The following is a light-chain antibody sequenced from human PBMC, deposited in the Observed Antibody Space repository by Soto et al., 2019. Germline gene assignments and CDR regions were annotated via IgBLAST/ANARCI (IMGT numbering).Light chain of an antibody. CDR3: SSYTSSSTSVV. V-gene: IGLV2-14*01. Sequence: QSALTQPASVSGSPGQSITISCTGTSSDVGGYNYVSWYQQHPGNAPKLMIYEVSNRPSGVSNRFSGSKSGNTASLTISGLQAEDEADYYCSSYTSSSTSVVFGGGTQLTVL. CDR2: EVS. CDR1: SSDVGGYNY. J-gene: IGLJ2*01.